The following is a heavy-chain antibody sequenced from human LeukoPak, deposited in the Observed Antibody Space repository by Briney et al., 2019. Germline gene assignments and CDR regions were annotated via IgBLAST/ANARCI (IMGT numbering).Heavy chain of an antibody. CDR2: INQDGSEK. J-gene: IGHJ4*02. CDR3: ARIMTTVTTVEY. V-gene: IGHV3-7*01. D-gene: IGHD4-17*01. Sequence: GGSLRLSCAASGTTFSRFWMSWVRQAPGKGLQWVANINQDGSEKHYVDSVKGRFTISRDNAKNSLYLQMNSLRAEDTAVYYCARIMTTVTTVEYWGQGTLVTVSS. CDR1: GTTFSRFW.